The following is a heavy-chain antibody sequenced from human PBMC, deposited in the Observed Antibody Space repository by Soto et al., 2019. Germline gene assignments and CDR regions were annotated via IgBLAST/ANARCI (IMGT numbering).Heavy chain of an antibody. Sequence: EVQLLESGGGLVQPGGSLRLSCAASGFTFSSYAMSWVRQAPGKGLEWVSGISGSGGHTYYADSVKGRFTISRDNSENALFLQMDILRADDTAVYYCARDREVMGVTGGVYWGQGSLVTVSS. CDR3: ARDREVMGVTGGVY. CDR1: GFTFSSYA. D-gene: IGHD7-27*01. V-gene: IGHV3-23*01. CDR2: ISGSGGHT. J-gene: IGHJ4*02.